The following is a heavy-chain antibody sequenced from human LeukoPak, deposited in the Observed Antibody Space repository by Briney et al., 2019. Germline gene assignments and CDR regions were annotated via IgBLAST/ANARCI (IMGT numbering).Heavy chain of an antibody. CDR3: ARDYGPNYFDY. CDR2: ISSSSSYI. D-gene: IGHD3-16*01. CDR1: GFTFSSYS. V-gene: IGHV3-21*01. J-gene: IGHJ4*02. Sequence: GGSLRLSCAASGFTFSSYSMNGVRQARGKGLEWVSSISSSSSYIYYADSVKGRFTISRDNAKNSLYLQMNSLRAEDTAVYYCARDYGPNYFDYWGQGTLVTVSS.